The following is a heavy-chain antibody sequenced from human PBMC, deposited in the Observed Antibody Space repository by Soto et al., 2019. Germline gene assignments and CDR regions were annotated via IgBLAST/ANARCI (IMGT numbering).Heavy chain of an antibody. Sequence: EVQLVESGGDLVQPGGSLRLSCSTSEFTFSGHPMHWVRQAPGQGLEHVAGISKNGAITFYADSVKGRFTISRDNSKNTLFLYMGSLRMEDTAVYYCVKDRGCESGQVLPCFDIWGHGTMVTVSS. CDR3: VKDRGCESGQVLPCFDI. D-gene: IGHD3-10*01. J-gene: IGHJ3*02. V-gene: IGHV3-64D*06. CDR1: EFTFSGHP. CDR2: ISKNGAIT.